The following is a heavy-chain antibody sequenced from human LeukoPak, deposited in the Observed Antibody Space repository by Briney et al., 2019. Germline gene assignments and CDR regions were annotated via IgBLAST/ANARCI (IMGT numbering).Heavy chain of an antibody. CDR1: GFIFTNYA. CDR3: AKHGYNYGYFQH. D-gene: IGHD5-24*01. V-gene: IGHV3-23*01. Sequence: GGSRRLSCVASGFIFTNYAMNWVRQAPGKGLEWVSAISGSGGSTYYADSVKGRFTISRDNSKNTLYLQMNSLRAEDTAVYYCAKHGYNYGYFQHWGQGTLVTVSS. J-gene: IGHJ1*01. CDR2: ISGSGGST.